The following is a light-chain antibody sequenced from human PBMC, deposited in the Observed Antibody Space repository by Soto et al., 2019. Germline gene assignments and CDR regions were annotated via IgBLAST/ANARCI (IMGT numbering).Light chain of an antibody. CDR2: AAS. J-gene: IGKJ1*01. Sequence: DIQMTQSPSSLSASVGDRVTITCRASQSISSYLNWYQQKPGKAPKLLIYAASSLQSGVPSKFSGSGSGTDFTLTIRSLQPEDFATYYCQQSYSNWTFGQGTKVEIK. V-gene: IGKV1-39*01. CDR1: QSISSY. CDR3: QQSYSNWT.